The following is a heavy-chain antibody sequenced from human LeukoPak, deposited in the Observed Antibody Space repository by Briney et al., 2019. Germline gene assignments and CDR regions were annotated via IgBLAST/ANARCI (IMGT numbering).Heavy chain of an antibody. J-gene: IGHJ5*02. CDR1: GGSISSYY. CDR2: IYYSGGT. D-gene: IGHD6-19*01. V-gene: IGHV4-59*01. CDR3: ARIQYSSGWYWFDP. Sequence: SETLSLTCTVSGGSISSYYWSWIRQPPGKGLEWIGYIYYSGGTNYNPSLKSRVTISVDTSKNQFSLKLSSVTAADTAVYYCARIQYSSGWYWFDPWGQGTLVTVSS.